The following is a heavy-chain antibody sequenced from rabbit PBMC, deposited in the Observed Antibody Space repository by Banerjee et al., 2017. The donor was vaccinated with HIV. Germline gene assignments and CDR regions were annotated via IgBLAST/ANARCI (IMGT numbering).Heavy chain of an antibody. D-gene: IGHD2-1*01. CDR1: GLDFSSSYW. CDR3: ARGYDDYDARLDL. Sequence: EESGGDLVQPEGSLTLTCKASGLDFSSSYWICWVRQAPGKGLEWIACIYAGSSGRTYYASWAKGRFTISKTSSTTVTLQMTSLTAADTATYFCARGYDDYDARLDLWGQGTLVTVS. J-gene: IGHJ3*01. V-gene: IGHV1S45*01. CDR2: IYAGSSGRT.